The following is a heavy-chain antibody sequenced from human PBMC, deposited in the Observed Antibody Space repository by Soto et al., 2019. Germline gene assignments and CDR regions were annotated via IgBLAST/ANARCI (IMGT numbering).Heavy chain of an antibody. D-gene: IGHD6-19*01. CDR3: ARHNSSGSRNWFDP. CDR1: GGSINSSGYF. CDR2: SYYSGST. Sequence: PSVTLSLASSVSGGSINSSGYFWGWVRQPPGKGLEWLGSSYYSGSTYYNPSLRRRVTISVDTSKNQFSLKLSSVPAAHTAVFGGARHNSSGSRNWFDPWGKGTLVTVAS. J-gene: IGHJ5*02. V-gene: IGHV4-39*01.